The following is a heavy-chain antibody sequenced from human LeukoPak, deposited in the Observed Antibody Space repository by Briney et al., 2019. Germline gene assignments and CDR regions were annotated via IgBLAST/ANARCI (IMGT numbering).Heavy chain of an antibody. CDR3: ARDRPFDAFDI. V-gene: IGHV4-30-2*01. CDR2: IYHSGST. J-gene: IGHJ3*02. Sequence: SQALSLTCTVSGGSISSGGYYWSWLRQPPGKGLEWIGYIYHSGSTYYNPSLKSRVTISVDRSKNQFSLKLSSVTAADTAVYYCARDRPFDAFDIWGQGTMVTVSS. CDR1: GGSISSGGYY.